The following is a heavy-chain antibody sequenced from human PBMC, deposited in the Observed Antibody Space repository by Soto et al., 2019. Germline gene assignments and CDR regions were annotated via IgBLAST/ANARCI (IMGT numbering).Heavy chain of an antibody. D-gene: IGHD4-17*01. CDR1: GFTFSSYA. CDR2: ISGSGGST. CDR3: AKDRAAYGDRPYYFDY. Sequence: EVQLLESGGGLVQPGGSLRLSCAASGFTFSSYAMSWVRQAPGKGLEWVSAISGSGGSTYYADSVKGRFTISRDNSKTTLYLQMNSLRAEDTAVYYCAKDRAAYGDRPYYFDYWGQGTLVTVSS. V-gene: IGHV3-23*01. J-gene: IGHJ4*02.